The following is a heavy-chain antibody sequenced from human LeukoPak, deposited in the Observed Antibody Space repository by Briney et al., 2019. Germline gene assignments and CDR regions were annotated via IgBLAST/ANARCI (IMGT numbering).Heavy chain of an antibody. Sequence: SETLSLTCTVHGGYLSSYYWSWIRQPAGKGLEWIGRIYTSGSTNSNPSLKSRVTISVDTSKNQFSLKLSSVTAADTAGYYCARGAYYDILTGYSPVTFDYWGQGTLVTVSS. CDR2: IYTSGST. D-gene: IGHD3-9*01. CDR1: GGYLSSYY. J-gene: IGHJ4*02. V-gene: IGHV4-4*07. CDR3: ARGAYYDILTGYSPVTFDY.